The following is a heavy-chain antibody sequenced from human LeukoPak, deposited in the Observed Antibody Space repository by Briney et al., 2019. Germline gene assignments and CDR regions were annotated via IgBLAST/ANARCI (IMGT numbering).Heavy chain of an antibody. CDR3: ARDGGWPGSFDY. J-gene: IGHJ4*02. D-gene: IGHD2-15*01. V-gene: IGHV4-59*01. CDR1: GGSISSYY. Sequence: SETLSLTCTVSGGSISSYYWSWIRQPPGKGLEWIGYIYYSGSTNYNPSLKSRVTISVDTSKNQFSLKLSSVTAADTAVYYCARDGGWPGSFDYWGQGTLVTVSS. CDR2: IYYSGST.